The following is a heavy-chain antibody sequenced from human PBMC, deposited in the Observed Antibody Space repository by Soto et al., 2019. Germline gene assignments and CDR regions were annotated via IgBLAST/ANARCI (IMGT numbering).Heavy chain of an antibody. Sequence: GGSLRLSCAFSGFSFSRYGVNWVRQAPGKGLEWISYTSSGGGSTYYADSVRGRFRISRDDVKSSLYLQMNSLRDEDTAVYYCARQNYGMDVWGQGTTVTVSS. CDR1: GFSFSRYG. V-gene: IGHV3-48*02. CDR2: TSSGGGST. J-gene: IGHJ6*02. CDR3: ARQNYGMDV.